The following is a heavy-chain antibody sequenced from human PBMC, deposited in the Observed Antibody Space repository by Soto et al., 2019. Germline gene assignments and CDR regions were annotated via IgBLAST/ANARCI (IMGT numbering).Heavy chain of an antibody. J-gene: IGHJ4*02. Sequence: GSLRLSCAASEFTFNSYWIHWVRQAPGEGLVWVSRINGDGSTTNYADSVKGRFASSRDNAKNTLYLQMNSLRAEDTAVYYCARGGSGAFYLDSWGQGTLVTVSS. CDR2: INGDGSTT. CDR3: ARGGSGAFYLDS. D-gene: IGHD3-10*01. V-gene: IGHV3-74*01. CDR1: EFTFNSYW.